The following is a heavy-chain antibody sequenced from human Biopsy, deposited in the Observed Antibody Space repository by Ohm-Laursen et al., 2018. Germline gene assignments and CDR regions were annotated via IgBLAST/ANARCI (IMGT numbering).Heavy chain of an antibody. Sequence: ASVKVSCKVSGYSFTSYYMHWVRQAPGQGLEWMGMINPSGSTTSYPQIFQGRVTMTRDTSKSTVYMELSSLRSADTAVYFCARNTGWYGDLYYFDYWGHGTLVTVSS. D-gene: IGHD6-19*01. CDR3: ARNTGWYGDLYYFDY. CDR1: GYSFTSYY. J-gene: IGHJ4*01. CDR2: INPSGSTT. V-gene: IGHV1-46*01.